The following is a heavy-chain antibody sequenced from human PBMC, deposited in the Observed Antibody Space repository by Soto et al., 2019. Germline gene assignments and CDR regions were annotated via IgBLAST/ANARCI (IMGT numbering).Heavy chain of an antibody. CDR1: GVSLSTSGVG. CDR3: AHRRAVTTGFDY. V-gene: IGHV2-5*01. D-gene: IGHD4-4*01. Sequence: SGPTLVNPTQTLTLTCTFSGVSLSTSGVGVGWIRQPPGKALEWLALIYWNDDNRYSPSLKSRLTITKDTSKNQVVLTMTNMDPVDTATYYCAHRRAVTTGFDYWGRGTLVTV. CDR2: IYWNDDN. J-gene: IGHJ4*02.